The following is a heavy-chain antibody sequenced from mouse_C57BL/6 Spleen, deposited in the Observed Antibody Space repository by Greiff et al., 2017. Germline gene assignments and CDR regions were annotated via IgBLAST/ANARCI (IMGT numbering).Heavy chain of an antibody. V-gene: IGHV1-53*01. D-gene: IGHD4-1*01. CDR2: INTSNGGT. J-gene: IGHJ3*01. CDR3: ANWDVRFAY. Sequence: QVQLQQPGTELVQPGASVKLSCKASGYTFTSYWMHWVKQRPGQGLEWIVNINTSNGGTNYNEKFKSKATMTVDKSPSTPYMQLSSLTSEDSAVYNCANWDVRFAYWGQGTLVTVSA. CDR1: GYTFTSYW.